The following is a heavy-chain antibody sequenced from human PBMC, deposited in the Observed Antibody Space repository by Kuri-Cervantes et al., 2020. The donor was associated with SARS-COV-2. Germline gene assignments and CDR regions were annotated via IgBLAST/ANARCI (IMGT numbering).Heavy chain of an antibody. CDR1: GGSISSHY. Sequence: GSLTLSCTVSGGSISSHYWSWIRQPPGKGLEWIGYVYSSGSTNYSPSLKSRVTMSVDTSKNQFSLKLTSVTAADTAVYYCTRAGYDNSGYYYSFDFWGQGTLVTVSS. D-gene: IGHD3-22*01. J-gene: IGHJ4*02. CDR3: TRAGYDNSGYYYSFDF. CDR2: VYSSGST. V-gene: IGHV4-59*11.